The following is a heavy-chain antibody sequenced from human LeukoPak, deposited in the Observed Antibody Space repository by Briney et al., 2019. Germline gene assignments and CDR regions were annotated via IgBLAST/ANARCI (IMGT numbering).Heavy chain of an antibody. CDR1: GFTFSSYA. CDR2: ISSSSSYI. Sequence: GGSLRLSCAASGFTFSSYAMNWVRQAPGKGLEWVSSISSSSSYIYYADSVKGRFTISRDNAKNSLYLQMNSLRAEDTAVYYCARLTTVGDYYYGMDVWGQGTTVTVSS. D-gene: IGHD4-23*01. CDR3: ARLTTVGDYYYGMDV. V-gene: IGHV3-21*01. J-gene: IGHJ6*02.